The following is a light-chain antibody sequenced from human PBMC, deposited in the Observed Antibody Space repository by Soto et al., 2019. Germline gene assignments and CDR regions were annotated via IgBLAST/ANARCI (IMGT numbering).Light chain of an antibody. V-gene: IGKV3-11*01. CDR1: QSVGIS. CDR2: DAS. J-gene: IGKJ3*01. CDR3: QQRTNWPPEVT. Sequence: EIVLTQSPDTLSLSPGERATLSCRSSQSVGISLAWYPQKPGQAPMLLIYDASNSATGIPARFSGSGSGTDFTLTISSIEPEDFAVYYCQQRTNWPPEVTFGPGTKVDIK.